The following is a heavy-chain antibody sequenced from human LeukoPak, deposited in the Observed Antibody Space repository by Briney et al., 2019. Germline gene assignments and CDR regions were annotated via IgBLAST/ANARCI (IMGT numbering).Heavy chain of an antibody. CDR1: GFTVSSNY. V-gene: IGHV3-53*01. Sequence: GGSLRLSCAASGFTVSSNYMSWVRQAPGKGLEWVSVIYSGGSTYYADSVKGRFTTSRDNSKNTLYLQMNSLTAEDTAVYYCARVGVVPAAIPDGFDIWGQGTMVTVSS. J-gene: IGHJ3*02. D-gene: IGHD2-2*01. CDR3: ARVGVVPAAIPDGFDI. CDR2: IYSGGST.